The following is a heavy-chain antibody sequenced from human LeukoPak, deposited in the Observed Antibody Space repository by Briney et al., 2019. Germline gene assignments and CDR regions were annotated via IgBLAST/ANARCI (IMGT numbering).Heavy chain of an antibody. D-gene: IGHD3-22*01. J-gene: IGHJ4*02. CDR1: GGSFSGYY. V-gene: IGHV4-34*01. CDR2: INHSGST. Sequence: PSETLSLTCAVCGGSFSGYYWSWIRQPPGKGLEWIGEINHSGSTNYNPSLKSRVTISVDTSKNQFSLKLSSVTAADTAVYYCARKVSFGYYYDSSGYYHEDYWGQGTLVTVSS. CDR3: ARKVSFGYYYDSSGYYHEDY.